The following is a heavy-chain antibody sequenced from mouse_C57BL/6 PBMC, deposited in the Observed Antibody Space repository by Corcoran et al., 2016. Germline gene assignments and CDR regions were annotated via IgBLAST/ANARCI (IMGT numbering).Heavy chain of an antibody. CDR3: ARETTVAHDY. J-gene: IGHJ2*01. Sequence: QVQLQQSGAELARPGASVKLSCKASGYTFTSYGLSWVKQRTGQGLEWIGEIYPRSGNTYYNEKFKGKATLTADKSSSTAYMKLLSLTSEDSAVYFCARETTVAHDYWCQGITLTVSS. CDR2: IYPRSGNT. V-gene: IGHV1-81*01. D-gene: IGHD1-1*01. CDR1: GYTFTSYG.